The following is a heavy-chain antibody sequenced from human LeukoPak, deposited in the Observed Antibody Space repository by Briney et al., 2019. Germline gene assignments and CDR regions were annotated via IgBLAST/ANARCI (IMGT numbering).Heavy chain of an antibody. J-gene: IGHJ6*03. V-gene: IGHV1-18*01. CDR2: INVNK. D-gene: IGHD3-3*01. CDR1: GNSFNTYG. CDR3: ARAAHTIFGVVSPYYYYYMDV. Sequence: ASVKVSCKTSGNSFNTYGITWVRQAPGLGLEWMGWINVNKKYAQKFKGRVTMTTDTSTSTAYMGLRSLRSDDTAVYYCARAAHTIFGVVSPYYYYYMDVWGKGTTVTVSS.